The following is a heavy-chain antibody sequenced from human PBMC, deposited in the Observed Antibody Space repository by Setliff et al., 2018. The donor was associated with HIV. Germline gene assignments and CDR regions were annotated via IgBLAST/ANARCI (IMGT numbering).Heavy chain of an antibody. J-gene: IGHJ3*02. V-gene: IGHV4-61*09. CDR2: IYTSGST. CDR3: ARASSRLNCSGGSCYSAPYAFDI. CDR1: GGSISSGSYY. Sequence: SETLSLTCTVSGGSISSGSYYWSWIRQPAGKGLEWIGHIYTSGSTHYNPSLKSRVTISVDTSKNQFSLKLSSVTAADTAVYSCARASSRLNCSGGSCYSAPYAFDIWGQGTMVTVSS. D-gene: IGHD2-15*01.